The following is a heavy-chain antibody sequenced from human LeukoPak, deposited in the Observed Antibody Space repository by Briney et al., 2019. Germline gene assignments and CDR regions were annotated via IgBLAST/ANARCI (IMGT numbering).Heavy chain of an antibody. D-gene: IGHD5-24*01. CDR2: ITSSGAYI. CDR1: GFTFSSYS. Sequence: GGSLRLPCAASGFTFSSYSISWVRQAPGKGLEWVSSITSSGAYIDYADSVKHRFTISRDNAKNSLYLQMNSLRAEHTAVYYCARVTFGATTNNYYFYHMDVWAKGPRSPSP. J-gene: IGHJ6*03. V-gene: IGHV3-21*01. CDR3: ARVTFGATTNNYYFYHMDV.